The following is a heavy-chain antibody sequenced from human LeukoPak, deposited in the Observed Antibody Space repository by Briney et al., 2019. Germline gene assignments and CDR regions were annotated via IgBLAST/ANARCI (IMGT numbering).Heavy chain of an antibody. V-gene: IGHV1-18*01. CDR3: ARGLGYYFDY. CDR2: ISAYNGNT. J-gene: IGHJ4*02. CDR1: GYTFTSYG. D-gene: IGHD6-19*01. Sequence: ASVKVSCKASGYTFTSYGFSCVRQAAGHGLGWMGWISAYNGNTNYAQKLQGRVTMTTGTSTSTAYMELRSLRSDDTAVYYCARGLGYYFDYWGQGTLVTVSS.